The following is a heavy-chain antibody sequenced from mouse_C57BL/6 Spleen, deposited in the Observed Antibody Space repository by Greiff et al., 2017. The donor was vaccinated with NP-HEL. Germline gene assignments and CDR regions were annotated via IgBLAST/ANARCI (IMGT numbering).Heavy chain of an antibody. V-gene: IGHV1-15*01. CDR3: QMVTAVRKDYYAMDY. Sequence: VQLQQSGAELVRPGASVTLSCKASGYTFTDYEMHWVKQTPVHGLEWIGAIDPETGGTAYNQKFKGKAILTADKASSTAYMERSSLTSEDSAVYYYQMVTAVRKDYYAMDYWGQGTTVTVSS. J-gene: IGHJ4*01. D-gene: IGHD2-3*01. CDR2: IDPETGGT. CDR1: GYTFTDYE.